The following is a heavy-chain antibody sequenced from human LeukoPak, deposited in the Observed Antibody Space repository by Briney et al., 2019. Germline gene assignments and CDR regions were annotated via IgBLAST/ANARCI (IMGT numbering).Heavy chain of an antibody. Sequence: PSETLSLTCAVYGGSFSGYYWSWIRQPPGKGLEWIGEINHSGSTNYNPSLKSRVTISVDTSKNQFSLKLSSVTAADTAVYYCARGSRDYGDYVFYWYFDLWGRGTLVTVSS. J-gene: IGHJ2*01. CDR3: ARGSRDYGDYVFYWYFDL. D-gene: IGHD4-17*01. CDR2: INHSGST. V-gene: IGHV4-34*01. CDR1: GGSFSGYY.